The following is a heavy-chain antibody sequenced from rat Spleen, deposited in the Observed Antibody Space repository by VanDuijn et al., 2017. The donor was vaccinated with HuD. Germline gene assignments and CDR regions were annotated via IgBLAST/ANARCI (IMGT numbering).Heavy chain of an antibody. V-gene: IGHV5-20*01. CDR3: TTSIAATTY. D-gene: IGHD1-2*01. J-gene: IGHJ2*01. Sequence: EVQLVESGGGLVQPGRSLKLSCAASGFTFSDFYMAWVRQAPKKGLEWVASITNTGGSIYYPDSVKGRFTISRDPAQNTLYLQMNSLRSEDTATYYCTTSIAATTYWGQGVMVTVSS. CDR2: ITNTGGSI. CDR1: GFTFSDFY.